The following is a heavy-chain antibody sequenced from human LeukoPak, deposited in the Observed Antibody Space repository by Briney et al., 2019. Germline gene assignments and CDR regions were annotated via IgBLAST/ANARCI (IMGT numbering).Heavy chain of an antibody. CDR1: GGSISSVDYY. CDR3: ARGRLGEDDIGY. J-gene: IGHJ4*02. Sequence: PSETLSLTCTVSGGSISSVDYYWSWIRQPPGKGLEWIGYIYYNGSTYYNPSLKSRVTISVDTSKNQLSMKLTAVTAADTAVYYCARGRLGEDDIGYWGQVTLVTV. V-gene: IGHV4-30-4*01. CDR2: IYYNGST. D-gene: IGHD3-16*01.